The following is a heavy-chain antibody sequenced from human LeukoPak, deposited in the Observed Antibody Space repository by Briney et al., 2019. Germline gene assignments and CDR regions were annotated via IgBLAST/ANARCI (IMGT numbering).Heavy chain of an antibody. J-gene: IGHJ4*02. V-gene: IGHV3-30*02. Sequence: GGSLRLSCAASGFTSSTYGMHWVRQAPGKGLEWVAFIQYDGSNKYYTDSVKGRFTISRGNSKNTLYLQMNSLRAEDTAVYYCPKDQGYFTSAGYWGQGTLVTVSS. D-gene: IGHD2-8*01. CDR1: GFTSSTYG. CDR2: IQYDGSNK. CDR3: PKDQGYFTSAGY.